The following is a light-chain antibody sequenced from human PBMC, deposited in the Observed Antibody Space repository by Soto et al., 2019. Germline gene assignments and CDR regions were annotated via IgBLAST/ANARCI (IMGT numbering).Light chain of an antibody. Sequence: DIQLTQSPSSLSASVGDRITITCRASQSISTYLNWYQQKPGEAPTLLVYDSSTLQSGVPSRFSGSGFGAEFTLTVSSLQPEDFATYYCQQSYSSPTWTFGQGTKV. CDR3: QQSYSSPTWT. J-gene: IGKJ1*01. CDR2: DSS. V-gene: IGKV1-39*01. CDR1: QSISTY.